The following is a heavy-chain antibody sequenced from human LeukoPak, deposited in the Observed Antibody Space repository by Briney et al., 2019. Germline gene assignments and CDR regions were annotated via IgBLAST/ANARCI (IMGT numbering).Heavy chain of an antibody. CDR2: INSDGTST. D-gene: IGHD4-17*01. Sequence: GGSLRLSCAASGFTFSNYWMHWVRQAPGKGLVWVARINSDGTSTTYADSVKGRFSVSRDNADNTLYLQMNSLRAEDTAVYYCARGRDGDYESWFDPWGQGTLVTVSS. J-gene: IGHJ5*02. CDR1: GFTFSNYW. V-gene: IGHV3-74*01. CDR3: ARGRDGDYESWFDP.